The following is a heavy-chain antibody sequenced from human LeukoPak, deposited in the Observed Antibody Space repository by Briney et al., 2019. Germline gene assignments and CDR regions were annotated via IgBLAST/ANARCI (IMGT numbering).Heavy chain of an antibody. CDR2: IYYSGTT. CDR3: ARMDGVAATPTGLDY. V-gene: IGHV4-59*01. Sequence: PSETLSLTCTVSGGSISIFYWSWIRQPPGKGLEWIGDIYYSGTTNYNPSLKSRLTISLDTSKNQFSLRLTSVTAADTALYYCARMDGVAATPTGLDYWGQGTLVTVSP. CDR1: GGSISIFY. J-gene: IGHJ4*02. D-gene: IGHD6-19*01.